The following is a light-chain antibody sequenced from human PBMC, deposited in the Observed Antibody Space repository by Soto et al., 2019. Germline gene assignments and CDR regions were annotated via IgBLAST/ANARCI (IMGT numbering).Light chain of an antibody. V-gene: IGKV1-5*01. CDR1: QSISSW. CDR2: DAS. Sequence: DIQMTQSPSTLSAPVGDRVTITCRASQSISSWLAWYQQKPGKAPKLLTYDASSLESGVPSRFSGSGSGTEFTLTISSLQPDDFATYYCQQYNSYSPAYTFGQGTKLEIK. J-gene: IGKJ2*01. CDR3: QQYNSYSPAYT.